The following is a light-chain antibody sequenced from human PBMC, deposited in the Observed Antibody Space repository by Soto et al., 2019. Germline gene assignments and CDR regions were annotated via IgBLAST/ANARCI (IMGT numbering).Light chain of an antibody. CDR3: QHYHNWPPWT. CDR2: GAS. J-gene: IGKJ1*01. Sequence: EIVLTQSPATLSVSPGQRATLSCRASQSVNNNLAWYQQKAGQPPRLLIYGASTRATGIPARFSGSGSGVDFTLTISSLQSEDFAVYYCQHYHNWPPWTFGQGTEVEVK. CDR1: QSVNNN. V-gene: IGKV3-15*01.